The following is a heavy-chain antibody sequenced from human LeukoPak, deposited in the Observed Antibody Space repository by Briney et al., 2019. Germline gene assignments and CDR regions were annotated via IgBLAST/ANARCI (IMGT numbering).Heavy chain of an antibody. CDR1: NYNFNSYG. J-gene: IGHJ4*02. CDR3: ARVELLWFGEPPPDY. CDR2: ISPYNGNT. Sequence: ASVKVSCKASNYNFNSYGISWVRQAPGQGLEWMGWISPYNGNTNYAQKVHDRFTMTADTSTYTVYMELRSLRSDDTAMYYCARVELLWFGEPPPDYWGQGTLVTVSS. D-gene: IGHD3-10*01. V-gene: IGHV1-18*01.